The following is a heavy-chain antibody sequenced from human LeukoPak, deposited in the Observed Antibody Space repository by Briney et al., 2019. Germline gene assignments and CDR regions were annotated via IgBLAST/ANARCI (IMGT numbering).Heavy chain of an antibody. J-gene: IGHJ4*02. Sequence: GGSLRLSCTASGFTFTNYAMSWGRQAPGKGLEWVSTISGSGGSIFYGDSVRGRFNVSRDNSKNTLYLQMNSLRGEDTAIYYCSKGQELDDGVLESWGRGTLVTVSS. CDR2: ISGSGGSI. V-gene: IGHV3-23*01. CDR3: SKGQELDDGVLES. CDR1: GFTFTNYA. D-gene: IGHD1-1*01.